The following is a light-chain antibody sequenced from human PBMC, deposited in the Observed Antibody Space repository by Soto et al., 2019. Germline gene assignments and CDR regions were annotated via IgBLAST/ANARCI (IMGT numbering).Light chain of an antibody. J-gene: IGLJ2*01. V-gene: IGLV1-44*01. Sequence: QSVLTQPPSASGTPGQRVTISCSGSSSNIGSNTVNWYQQLPRTAPKHLIYSNNQRPSGVPDRFSGSKSGTSASLAISGLQSEDEADYYCAAWDDSLNGHVVFGGGTKLTVL. CDR2: SNN. CDR1: SSNIGSNT. CDR3: AAWDDSLNGHVV.